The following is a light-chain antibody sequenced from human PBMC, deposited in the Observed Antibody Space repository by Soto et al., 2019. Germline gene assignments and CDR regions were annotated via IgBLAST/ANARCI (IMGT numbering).Light chain of an antibody. CDR1: QSVGSS. J-gene: IGKJ5*01. Sequence: EIVMTQSPAILSVSPGERATLSCRASQSVGSSLTWYQQKPGQAPRLLINDSSNRATGIPARFSGSGSGTDFTLTISSLEPEDFAVYYCQQRNIWPPVTFGQGTRLEIK. V-gene: IGKV3-11*01. CDR3: QQRNIWPPVT. CDR2: DSS.